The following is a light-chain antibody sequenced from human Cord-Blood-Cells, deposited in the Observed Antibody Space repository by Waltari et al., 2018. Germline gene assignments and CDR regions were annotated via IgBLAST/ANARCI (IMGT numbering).Light chain of an antibody. CDR3: QQYYSTPPT. CDR2: WAS. CDR1: QSVLSSSNNKNY. Sequence: DIVMTKSPDSLAVSLGERATINCKSSQSVLSSSNNKNYLAWYQQKPGQPPKLLIYWASTRESGVPDRFSGSGSGTDFTLTISSLQAEDVAVYYCQQYYSTPPTFGQGTKVEIK. J-gene: IGKJ1*01. V-gene: IGKV4-1*01.